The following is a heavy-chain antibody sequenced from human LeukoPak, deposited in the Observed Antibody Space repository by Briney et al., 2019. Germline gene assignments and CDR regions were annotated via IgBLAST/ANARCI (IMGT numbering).Heavy chain of an antibody. V-gene: IGHV3-30*18. CDR2: ISYDGSNK. J-gene: IGHJ4*02. D-gene: IGHD5-18*01. CDR3: AKEGYNYGYGLFDY. CDR1: GFTFSSYG. Sequence: GRSLRLSCAASGFTFSSYGMHWFRQAPGKGLEWVAVISYDGSNKYYADSVKGRFTISRDNSKNTLYLQMNSLRPEDTAVYYCAKEGYNYGYGLFDYWGQGTLVTVSS.